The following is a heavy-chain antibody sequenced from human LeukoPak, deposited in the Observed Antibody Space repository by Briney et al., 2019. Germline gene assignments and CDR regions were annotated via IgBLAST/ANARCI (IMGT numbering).Heavy chain of an antibody. Sequence: SVKVSCKASGGSFSNYAFSWVRQAPGQGLEWMGRITPIVDIATYIQKFQGRVTIIANKFTSTAYMELSSLTSEDTAVYYCASGLGFCSGSDCTNLVKDYYYGMNVWGQGTTVTVSS. D-gene: IGHD2-15*01. CDR3: ASGLGFCSGSDCTNLVKDYYYGMNV. CDR1: GGSFSNYA. CDR2: ITPIVDIA. J-gene: IGHJ6*02. V-gene: IGHV1-69*04.